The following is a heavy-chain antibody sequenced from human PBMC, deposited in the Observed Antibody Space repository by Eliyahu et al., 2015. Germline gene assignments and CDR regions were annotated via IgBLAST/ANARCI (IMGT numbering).Heavy chain of an antibody. CDR2: ISGNGGNT. CDR3: AKEGPRSSSLGTYYCDY. CDR1: FSNFA. D-gene: IGHD6-6*01. J-gene: IGHJ4*02. V-gene: IGHV3-23*01. Sequence: FSNFAMSWVRQAPGKGLEWVSTISGNGGNTYYADSVKGRFTISRDNSKSTLYLQMNSLRGEDTALYYCAKEGPRSSSLGTYYCDYWGQGTLVTVSS.